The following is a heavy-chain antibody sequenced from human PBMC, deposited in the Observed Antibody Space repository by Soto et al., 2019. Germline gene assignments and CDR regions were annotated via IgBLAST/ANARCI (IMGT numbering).Heavy chain of an antibody. CDR1: GGSSSSGDYY. J-gene: IGHJ5*02. CDR3: AAHIDYYDSSGYSAGGWFDP. D-gene: IGHD3-22*01. CDR2: IYYSGST. Sequence: PSETLSLTCTVSGGSSSSGDYYWSWIRQPPGKGLEWIGYIYYSGSTYYNPSLKSRVTISVDTSKNQFSLKLSSVTAADTAVYYCAAHIDYYDSSGYSAGGWFDPWGQGTLVTVSS. V-gene: IGHV4-30-4*01.